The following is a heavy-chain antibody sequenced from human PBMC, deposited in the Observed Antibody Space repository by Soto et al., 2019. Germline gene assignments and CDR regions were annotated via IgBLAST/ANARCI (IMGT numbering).Heavy chain of an antibody. J-gene: IGHJ5*02. CDR3: ARGGLSSLWFDP. CDR2: IYYSGST. V-gene: IGHV4-59*01. Sequence: PSETLSLTCTVSGGSISRDYWSWIRQPLGKGLGWIGHIYYSGSTNYNPSLKSRVTISVDRSKNQFSLKLRSVTAADTAVYYCARGGLSSLWFDPWGQGTLVTVS. CDR1: GGSISRDY.